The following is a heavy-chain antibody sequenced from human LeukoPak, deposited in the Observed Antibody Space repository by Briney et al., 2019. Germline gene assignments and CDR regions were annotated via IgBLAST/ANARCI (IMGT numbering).Heavy chain of an antibody. D-gene: IGHD7-27*01. CDR2: FDPEYGET. CDR1: GYTLTQLS. J-gene: IGHJ4*02. V-gene: IGHV1-24*01. CDR3: ATGMMGIQYYFDY. Sequence: ASVKVSCKVSGYTLTQLSMHWVRQAPGKGLEWMGGFDPEYGETIYAQKFQGRVTMTEDTSTDTAYMELSSLRSEDTAVYYCATGMMGIQYYFDYWGQGTLVTVSS.